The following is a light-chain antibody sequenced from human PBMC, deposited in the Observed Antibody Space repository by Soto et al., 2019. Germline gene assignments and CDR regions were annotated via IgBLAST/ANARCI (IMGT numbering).Light chain of an antibody. J-gene: IGKJ1*01. V-gene: IGKV3-15*01. CDR3: QQYYSYPRT. CDR2: GAS. Sequence: EVVMTQSPATLSVSPGERSTLSCRASQSVSNNLAWYQQKPGQAPRLLIFGASTRATGILVRFSGSGSGRQFTLTISSLQSEDFATYYCQQYYSYPRTFGQGTKVDIK. CDR1: QSVSNN.